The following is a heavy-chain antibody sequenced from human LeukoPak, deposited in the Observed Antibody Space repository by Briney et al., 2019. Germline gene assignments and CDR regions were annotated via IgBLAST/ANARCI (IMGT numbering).Heavy chain of an antibody. CDR3: ARNANGVCDY. CDR1: GGSITRGLYS. D-gene: IGHD2-8*01. J-gene: IGHJ4*02. CDR2: IYYNGSN. Sequence: SETLSLTCTVSGGSITRGLYSWGWIRQPPGKGLEWIGTIYYNGSNARNPSLKSRVTMSLDTSKNQFSLNLTSVTAADTALYYCARNANGVCDYWGQGTLVSVSS. V-gene: IGHV4-39*01.